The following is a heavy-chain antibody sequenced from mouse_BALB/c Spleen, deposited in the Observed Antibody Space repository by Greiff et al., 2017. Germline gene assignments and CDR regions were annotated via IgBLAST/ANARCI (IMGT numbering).Heavy chain of an antibody. CDR1: GFNIKDTY. J-gene: IGHJ4*01. V-gene: IGHV14-3*02. CDR2: IDPANGNT. CDR3: APIYYGNYDYAMDY. Sequence: VHVKQSGAELVKPGASVKLSCTASGFNIKDTYMHWVKQRPEQGLEWIGRIDPANGNTKYDPKFQGKATITADTSSNTAYLQLSSLTSEDTAVYYCAPIYYGNYDYAMDYWGQGTSVTVSS. D-gene: IGHD2-1*01.